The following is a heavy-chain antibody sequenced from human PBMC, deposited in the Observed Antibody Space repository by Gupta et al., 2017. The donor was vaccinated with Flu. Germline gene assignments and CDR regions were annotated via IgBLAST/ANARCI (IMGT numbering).Heavy chain of an antibody. CDR2: ISTTETYT. V-gene: IGHV3-21*04. CDR1: FNYHS. CDR3: AREPYAYHYLDV. J-gene: IGHJ6*03. D-gene: IGHD2-2*01. Sequence: FNYHSINWVRQAPGKGLEWLSSISTTETYTDYADSVEGRFTISRDNAKNSSYLQMHGLRVEDTAVYYCAREPYAYHYLDVWGRGTTVTVSS.